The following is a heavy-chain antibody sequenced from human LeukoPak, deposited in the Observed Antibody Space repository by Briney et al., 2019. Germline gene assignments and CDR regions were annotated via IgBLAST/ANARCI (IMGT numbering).Heavy chain of an antibody. CDR1: GYTFTSYD. J-gene: IGHJ6*02. D-gene: IGHD3-10*01. Sequence: ASVKVSCKASGYTFTSYDINWVRQATGQGLEWMGWMNPNSGKTRYAQKFQGRVTMTRHTSISTAYMELSSLRSEDTAVYYCARPRFGELLWPSGDYGMDVWGQGTTVTVSS. CDR3: ARPRFGELLWPSGDYGMDV. V-gene: IGHV1-8*02. CDR2: MNPNSGKT.